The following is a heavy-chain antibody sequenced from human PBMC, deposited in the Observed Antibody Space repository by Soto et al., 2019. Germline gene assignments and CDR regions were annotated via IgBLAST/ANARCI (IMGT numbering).Heavy chain of an antibody. CDR1: GFTFSSYA. V-gene: IGHV3-23*01. CDR2: ISGSGGST. D-gene: IGHD3-22*01. J-gene: IGHJ4*02. Sequence: PGGSLRLSCAASGFTFSSYAMSWVRQAPGKGLEWVSAISGSGGSTYYADSVKGRFTISRDNSKNTLYLQMNSLRAEDTAVYYYAKDLLTYYYDSSGSAYYFDYRGQGTLVTVSS. CDR3: AKDLLTYYYDSSGSAYYFDY.